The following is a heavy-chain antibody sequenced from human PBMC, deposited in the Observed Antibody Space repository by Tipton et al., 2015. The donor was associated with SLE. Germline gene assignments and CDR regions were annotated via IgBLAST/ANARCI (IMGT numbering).Heavy chain of an antibody. V-gene: IGHV1-18*01. D-gene: IGHD4-23*01. J-gene: IGHJ3*02. CDR1: GYNFNLYG. CDR3: ARDRRAFTVVNEAFDI. CDR2: ISGYNGAT. Sequence: QSGPEVKQPGASVKVSCKASGYNFNLYGISWVRQAPGQRLEWLGWISGYNGATNYAHKFEARVRLTTEKSTSTAYMELKSLTSDDTAVYYCARDRRAFTVVNEAFDIWGQGTMVTVSS.